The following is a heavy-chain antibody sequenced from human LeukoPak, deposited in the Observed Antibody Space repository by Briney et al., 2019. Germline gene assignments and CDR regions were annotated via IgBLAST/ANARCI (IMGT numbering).Heavy chain of an antibody. J-gene: IGHJ6*02. CDR1: GFTFSSYG. CDR2: IWYDGSNK. V-gene: IGHV3-33*01. CDR3: ARDGIDSSGWYLGFDYYYYGMDV. Sequence: SGGSLRLSCAASGFTFSSYGMHWVRQAPGKGLEWVAVIWYDGSNKYYADSVKGRFTISRDNSKNTLYLQMNSLRAEDTAVYYCARDGIDSSGWYLGFDYYYYGMDVWGQGTTVTVSS. D-gene: IGHD6-19*01.